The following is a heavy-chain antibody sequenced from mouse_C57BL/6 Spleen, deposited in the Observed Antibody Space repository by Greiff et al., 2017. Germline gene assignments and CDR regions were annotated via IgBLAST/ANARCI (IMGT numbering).Heavy chain of an antibody. CDR2: IDPEDGET. CDR3: AIHTVVNYFDY. D-gene: IGHD1-1*01. V-gene: IGHV14-2*01. J-gene: IGHJ2*01. CDR1: GFNIKDYY. Sequence: EVQLQQSGAELVKPGASVKLSCTASGFNIKDYYLHWVKQRTEQGLEWIGRIDPEDGETKYAQTFQGQATITADTSSNTAYLQLISLTSEDTSVYYCAIHTVVNYFDYWGQGTTLTVSS.